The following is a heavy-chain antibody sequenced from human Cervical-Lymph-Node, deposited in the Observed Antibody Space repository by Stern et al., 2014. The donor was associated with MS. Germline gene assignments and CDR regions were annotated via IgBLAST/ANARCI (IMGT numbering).Heavy chain of an antibody. CDR3: ARGPAPRYFDY. CDR2: IYHSGRT. J-gene: IGHJ4*02. Sequence: LQLVESGPGLLKPSQTLSLTCTVSGGSIGSGFYYWSWIRQHPGEGLEWIGYIYHSGRTYYSSSLKGRISISEDTSKNQFSLKLSTVTAADTAVYYCARGPAPRYFDYWGQGALVTVSS. CDR1: GGSIGSGFYY. V-gene: IGHV4-31*03.